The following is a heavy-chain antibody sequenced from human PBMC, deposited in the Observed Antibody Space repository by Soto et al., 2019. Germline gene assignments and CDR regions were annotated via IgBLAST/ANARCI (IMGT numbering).Heavy chain of an antibody. D-gene: IGHD2-15*01. CDR2: ISWNSNII. J-gene: IGHJ4*02. V-gene: IGHV3-9*01. CDR3: AKGGPDGFCSGGRCYFDY. Sequence: EVQLVESGGGLVQPGRSLRLSCAASGFTFDDYAMHWVRRVPGKGLEWVSSISWNSNIIGYADSVKGRFTISRDNAKNSLYRQINSLRPEDTALYYCAKGGPDGFCSGGRCYFDYWGQGTLVTVSS. CDR1: GFTFDDYA.